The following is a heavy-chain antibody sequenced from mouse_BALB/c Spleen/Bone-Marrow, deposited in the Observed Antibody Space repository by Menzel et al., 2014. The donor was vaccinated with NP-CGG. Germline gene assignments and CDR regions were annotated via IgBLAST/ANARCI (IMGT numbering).Heavy chain of an antibody. CDR3: ARKKYGIPYAMDY. V-gene: IGHV1S34*01. J-gene: IGHJ4*01. Sequence: LVKTGASVKISCKASGYSFXGYYMHWVKQSHGKSLEWIGYISCHNGATSYNQKFKGKATFTVDTSSSTAYMQFNSLTSEDSAVYYCARKKYGIPYAMDYWGQGTSVTVSS. D-gene: IGHD2-10*02. CDR2: ISCHNGAT. CDR1: GYSFXGYY.